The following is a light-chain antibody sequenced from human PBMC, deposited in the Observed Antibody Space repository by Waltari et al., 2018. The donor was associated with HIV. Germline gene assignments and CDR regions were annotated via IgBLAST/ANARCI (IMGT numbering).Light chain of an antibody. V-gene: IGLV2-23*02. CDR3: CSYAGTNGLV. J-gene: IGLJ3*02. CDR2: AVP. Sequence: QSALTQPASVSGSPGQSITSYCTGTSSDVGTYDLVSWYQQHPGKAPKPRISAVPKWSSGFSNRFSGSKSGNTASLTISGLQAEDEADYYCCSYAGTNGLVFGGGTKLTVL. CDR1: SSDVGTYDL.